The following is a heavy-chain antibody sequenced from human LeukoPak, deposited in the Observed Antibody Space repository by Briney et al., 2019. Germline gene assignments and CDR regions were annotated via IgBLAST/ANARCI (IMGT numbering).Heavy chain of an antibody. CDR1: GFTFSDYY. CDR2: IGSSGSTI. V-gene: IGHV3-11*01. D-gene: IGHD2-2*01. CDR3: ARDLGCSSTSCSAWFDP. Sequence: PGGSLRLSCAASGFTFSDYYMSWIRQAPGKGLEWVSYIGSSGSTIYYADSVKGRFAISRDNAKNSLYLQMNSLRAEDTAVYYCARDLGCSSTSCSAWFDPWGQGTLVTVSS. J-gene: IGHJ5*02.